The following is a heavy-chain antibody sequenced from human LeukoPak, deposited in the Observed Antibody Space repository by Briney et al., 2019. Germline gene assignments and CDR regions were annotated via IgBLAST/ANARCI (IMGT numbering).Heavy chain of an antibody. Sequence: PSETLSLTCTVSGGSVSSGSYYWSWIRQPPGKGLEWIGYIYYSGSTNYNPSLKSRVTISVDTSKNQFSLKLSSVTAADTAVYYCARSSGYYYGGFAFDIWGQGTMVTVSS. CDR2: IYYSGST. D-gene: IGHD3-22*01. CDR1: GGSVSSGSYY. J-gene: IGHJ3*02. CDR3: ARSSGYYYGGFAFDI. V-gene: IGHV4-61*01.